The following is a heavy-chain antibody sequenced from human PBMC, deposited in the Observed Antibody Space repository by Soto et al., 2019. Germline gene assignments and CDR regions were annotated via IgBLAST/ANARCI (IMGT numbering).Heavy chain of an antibody. D-gene: IGHD2-2*01. CDR1: GYTFTSYD. Sequence: ASVKVSCKASGYTFTSYDINWVRQATGQGLEWMGWMNPNSGNTGYAQKFQGRVTMTRNTSISTAYMELSSLRSEDTAVYYCASGHNCISTSCTQGWFDPWGQGTLVTVSS. V-gene: IGHV1-8*01. J-gene: IGHJ5*02. CDR3: ASGHNCISTSCTQGWFDP. CDR2: MNPNSGNT.